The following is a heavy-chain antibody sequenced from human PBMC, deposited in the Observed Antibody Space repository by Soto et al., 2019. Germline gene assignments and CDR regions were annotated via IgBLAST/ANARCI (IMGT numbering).Heavy chain of an antibody. Sequence: GGSLRLSCAASGFTFSSYSMNWVRQAPGKGLEWVSSISSSSSYIYYADSVKGRFTISRDNAKNSLYLQMNSLRAEDTAVYYCARAGLEQENAFDIWGQGTMVTVSS. CDR3: ARAGLEQENAFDI. CDR2: ISSSSSYI. J-gene: IGHJ3*02. D-gene: IGHD6-19*01. CDR1: GFTFSSYS. V-gene: IGHV3-21*01.